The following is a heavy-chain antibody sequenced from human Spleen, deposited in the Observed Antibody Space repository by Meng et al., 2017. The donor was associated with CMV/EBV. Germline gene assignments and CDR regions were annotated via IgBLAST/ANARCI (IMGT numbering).Heavy chain of an antibody. CDR3: AREDYSNYGWFDP. V-gene: IGHV4-61*08. D-gene: IGHD4-11*01. CDR2: MYYSGST. Sequence: SETLSLTCTVSGGSISSGDYYWSWIRQPPGKGLEWIGYMYYSGSTNYNPSLKSRVTISIDTSKNQFSLKLRSVTAADTAVYYCAREDYSNYGWFDPWGQGTLVTVSS. J-gene: IGHJ5*02. CDR1: GGSISSGDYY.